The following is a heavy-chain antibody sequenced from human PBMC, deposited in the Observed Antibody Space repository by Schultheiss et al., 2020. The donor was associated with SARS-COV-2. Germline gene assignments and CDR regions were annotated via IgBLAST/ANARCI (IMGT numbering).Heavy chain of an antibody. CDR1: GFTFSSYA. D-gene: IGHD2-15*01. Sequence: GESLKISCAASGFTFSSYAMSWVRQAPGKGLEWVGRIKSKTDGGTTDYAAPVKGRFTISRDDSKNTLYLQMNSLKTEDTAVYYCTIQIPYCSGGSCYPNYGMDVWGQGTTVTVSS. CDR2: IKSKTDGGTT. CDR3: TIQIPYCSGGSCYPNYGMDV. V-gene: IGHV3-15*01. J-gene: IGHJ6*02.